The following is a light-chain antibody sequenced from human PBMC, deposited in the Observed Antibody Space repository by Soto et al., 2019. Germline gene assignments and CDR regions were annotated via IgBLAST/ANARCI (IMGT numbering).Light chain of an antibody. CDR2: DAS. CDR1: QSVSSY. J-gene: IGKJ5*01. Sequence: EIVLTQSPATLSLSPGERSTLSCGASQSVSSYLAWYQQKPGQAPRLLIYDASNRAAGIPDRFSGSGSGTDFTLTITRLEPEDSAVYFCQQYTGPPTTFGQGTRLEIK. V-gene: IGKV3-11*01. CDR3: QQYTGPPTT.